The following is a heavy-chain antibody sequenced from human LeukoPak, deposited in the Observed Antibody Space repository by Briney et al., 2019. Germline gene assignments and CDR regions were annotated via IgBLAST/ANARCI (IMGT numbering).Heavy chain of an antibody. CDR1: GFTFSSYG. Sequence: GGSLRLSCAASGFTFSSYGMHWVRQAPGKGLEWVAFIRYDGSNKHYADSVKGRFTISRDNSKNTLYLQMNSLRAEDTAVYYCAKLDEYYYDSSGRYFDCWGQGTLVTVSS. CDR2: IRYDGSNK. D-gene: IGHD3-22*01. V-gene: IGHV3-30*02. CDR3: AKLDEYYYDSSGRYFDC. J-gene: IGHJ4*02.